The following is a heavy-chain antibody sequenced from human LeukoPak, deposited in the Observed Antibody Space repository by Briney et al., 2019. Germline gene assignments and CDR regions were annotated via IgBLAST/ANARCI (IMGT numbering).Heavy chain of an antibody. Sequence: SVKVSCKASGYTFTSYDINWVRQATGQGLEWMGWTNPNSGNTGYAQKFQGRVTMTRNTSISTAYMELSSLRSEDTAVYYCAREGSYCSSTSCHRFPDGQGMDVWGQGTTVTVSS. J-gene: IGHJ6*02. CDR3: AREGSYCSSTSCHRFPDGQGMDV. CDR2: TNPNSGNT. CDR1: GYTFTSYD. D-gene: IGHD2-2*01. V-gene: IGHV1-8*01.